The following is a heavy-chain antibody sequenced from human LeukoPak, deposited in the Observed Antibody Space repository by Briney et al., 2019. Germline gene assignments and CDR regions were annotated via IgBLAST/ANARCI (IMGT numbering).Heavy chain of an antibody. J-gene: IGHJ4*02. D-gene: IGHD2-15*01. CDR1: GFTFSSNW. CDR3: AKESRLYCSGGSCYSGYFDY. CDR2: IKQDGSEK. V-gene: IGHV3-7*03. Sequence: GGSLRLSCAASGFTFSSNWMSWVRQAPGKGLEWVANIKQDGSEKYYVDSVKGLFNISRDNAKNSLYLQMNSLRAEDTALYYCAKESRLYCSGGSCYSGYFDYWGQGTLVTVSS.